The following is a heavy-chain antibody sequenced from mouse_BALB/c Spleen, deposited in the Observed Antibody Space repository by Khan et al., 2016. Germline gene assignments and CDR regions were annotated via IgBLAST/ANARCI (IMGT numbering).Heavy chain of an antibody. D-gene: IGHD3-3*01. CDR3: ARRGLEPYFDY. CDR2: INPSSGYT. CDR1: GYTFTSYT. Sequence: QVQLQQPGAELARPGASVKMSCKASGYTFTSYTMHWVKQRPGQGLEWIGYINPSSGYTNYNQKFKDKATLTADKSSSTACMQLSSLTSEDSAVYYCARRGLEPYFDYWGQGTTLTVSS. J-gene: IGHJ2*01. V-gene: IGHV1-4*01.